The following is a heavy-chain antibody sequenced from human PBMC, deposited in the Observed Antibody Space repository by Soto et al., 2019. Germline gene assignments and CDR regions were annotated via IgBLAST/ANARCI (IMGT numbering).Heavy chain of an antibody. D-gene: IGHD3-22*01. CDR1: GFTFSSYA. CDR2: ISGSGGST. Sequence: PGGSLRLSCAASGFTFSSYAMSWVRQAPGKGLEWVSAISGSGGSTYYADSVKGRFTISRDNSKNTLYLQMNSLRAEDTAVYYCAKDQPYYYDSSGYREHAFDIWGQGTMVT. CDR3: AKDQPYYYDSSGYREHAFDI. J-gene: IGHJ3*02. V-gene: IGHV3-23*01.